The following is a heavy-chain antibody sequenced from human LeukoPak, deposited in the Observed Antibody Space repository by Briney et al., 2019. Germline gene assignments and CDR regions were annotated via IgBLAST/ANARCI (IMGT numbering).Heavy chain of an antibody. CDR1: GESFTTYY. J-gene: IGHJ5*02. D-gene: IGHD2-2*01. Sequence: SETLSLTCAVYGESFTTYYWTWIRQPPGKGLEWIGEINHSGSTNYNPSLKSRVTISVDTSKNQFSLKLSSVTAADTAVYYCARGRTKRAYCSSTSCSNWFDPWGQGTLVTVSS. V-gene: IGHV4-34*01. CDR2: INHSGST. CDR3: ARGRTKRAYCSSTSCSNWFDP.